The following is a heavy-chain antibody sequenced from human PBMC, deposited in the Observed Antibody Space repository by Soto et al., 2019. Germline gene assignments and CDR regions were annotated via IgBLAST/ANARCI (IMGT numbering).Heavy chain of an antibody. J-gene: IGHJ4*02. CDR3: AREWSTSGDLDY. CDR2: ISYDGSIK. Sequence: QVQLVESGGGVVQSGRSLRLSCAASGFTFSSHSIQWVRQAPGKGLEWVAVISYDGSIKYYADSVKGRFTISRDNSKNTAYLQMNSLRAEDTAVFYCAREWSTSGDLDYWGQGTLVIVSS. V-gene: IGHV3-30-3*01. CDR1: GFTFSSHS. D-gene: IGHD3-10*01.